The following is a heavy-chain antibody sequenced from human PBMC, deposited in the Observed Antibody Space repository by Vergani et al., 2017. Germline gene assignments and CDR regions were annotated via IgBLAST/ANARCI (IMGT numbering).Heavy chain of an antibody. CDR2: ISAYNGNT. CDR1: GYTFTSYG. J-gene: IGHJ6*02. Sequence: VPLVQSGAEVKKPGASVNVSCTASGYTFTSYGISWVRQAPGQGLEWMGWISAYNGNTNYAQNLQGRVTMTTDTSISTAYMELSSLRSEDTAVYYCGRDSSSWYLNYYYYYGMDVWGQGTTVTVSS. CDR3: GRDSSSWYLNYYYYYGMDV. D-gene: IGHD6-13*01. V-gene: IGHV1-18*01.